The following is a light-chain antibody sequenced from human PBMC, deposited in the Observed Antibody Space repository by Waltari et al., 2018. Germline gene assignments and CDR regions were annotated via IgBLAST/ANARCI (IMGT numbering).Light chain of an antibody. CDR3: QVWDFSVDHV. CDR1: NIGSKS. CDR2: VES. V-gene: IGLV3-21*02. Sequence: YVLTQPPSVSVAPGQTARISCGGNNIGSKSVHWYQHNPGQAPVLVVSVESGRPSGIPERFSGSKSGNTATLTITRVEAGDEADYYCQVWDFSVDHVFGGGTKLTVL. J-gene: IGLJ2*01.